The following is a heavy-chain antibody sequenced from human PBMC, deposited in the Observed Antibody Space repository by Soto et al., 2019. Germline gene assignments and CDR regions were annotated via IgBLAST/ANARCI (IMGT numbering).Heavy chain of an antibody. D-gene: IGHD6-13*01. CDR1: GFSLTSGVVG. Sequence: QITLKESGPTLVKPTQTLTLTCTFSGFSLTSGVVGVGWIRQPPGEALEWLALIYWNDEQYYNPSLRNRLTITRDTSKNQVLLTMTNIDPVDTATYYCAHRLPGPSGYDVWGQGTTVTVSS. CDR3: AHRLPGPSGYDV. CDR2: IYWNDEQ. J-gene: IGHJ6*02. V-gene: IGHV2-5*01.